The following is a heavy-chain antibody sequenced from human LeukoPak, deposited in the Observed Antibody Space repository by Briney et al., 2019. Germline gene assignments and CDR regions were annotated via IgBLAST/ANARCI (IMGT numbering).Heavy chain of an antibody. V-gene: IGHV3-21*01. Sequence: SGGSLRLSCAASGFTFSSYSMNWVRQAPGKGLEWVSSISSSSSYIYYADSVKGRFTISRDNAKNSLYLQMNSLRAEDTAVYYCARNFDGYNYLGPDYWGQGTLVTVSS. D-gene: IGHD5-24*01. CDR1: GFTFSSYS. CDR2: ISSSSSYI. CDR3: ARNFDGYNYLGPDY. J-gene: IGHJ4*02.